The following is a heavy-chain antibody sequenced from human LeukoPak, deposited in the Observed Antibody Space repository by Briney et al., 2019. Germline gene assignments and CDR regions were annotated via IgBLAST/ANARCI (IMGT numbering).Heavy chain of an antibody. Sequence: SETLSLTCTVSGGSISSYYWSWIRQPPGKGLEWIGYIYYSGSTYYNPSLKSRVTISVDTSKNQFSLKLSSVTAADTAVYYCATPRDGYHLWGQGTLVTVSS. CDR3: ATPRDGYHL. D-gene: IGHD5-24*01. CDR1: GGSISSYY. J-gene: IGHJ4*02. V-gene: IGHV4-59*01. CDR2: IYYSGST.